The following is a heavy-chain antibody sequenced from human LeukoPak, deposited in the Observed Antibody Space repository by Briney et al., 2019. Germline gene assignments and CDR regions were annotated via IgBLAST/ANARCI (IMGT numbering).Heavy chain of an antibody. CDR3: ARPACSSTSCYLYFQY. CDR1: GYSFTNYW. V-gene: IGHV5-51*01. Sequence: GESLKISCKGSGYSFTNYWIGWVRQMPGKGLEWMAIIYPANPDTRYSPSFQGQVTISADKPISTAYLQWSSLKASDTAMYYCARPACSSTSCYLYFQYWGQGTLVTVSS. D-gene: IGHD2-2*01. CDR2: IYPANPDT. J-gene: IGHJ1*01.